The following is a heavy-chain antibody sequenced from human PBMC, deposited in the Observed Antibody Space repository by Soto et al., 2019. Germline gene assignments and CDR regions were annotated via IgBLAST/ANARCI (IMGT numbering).Heavy chain of an antibody. CDR1: GFTFGSYG. Sequence: GGSLRLSCAASGFTFGSYGMSWGRQAPGKGLEWVSAISGSGGSTYYADSVKGRFTISRDNSKNTLYLQMNSLRAEDTAVYYCAKEGIGGAYFDYWGQGTLVTVSS. CDR3: AKEGIGGAYFDY. J-gene: IGHJ4*02. D-gene: IGHD3-10*01. CDR2: ISGSGGST. V-gene: IGHV3-23*01.